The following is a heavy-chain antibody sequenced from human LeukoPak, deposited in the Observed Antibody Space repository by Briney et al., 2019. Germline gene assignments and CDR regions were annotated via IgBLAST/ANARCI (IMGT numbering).Heavy chain of an antibody. CDR1: GGSISNSGGFY. CDR2: ISYRGST. D-gene: IGHD2-15*01. J-gene: IGHJ4*02. Sequence: SETLSLTCTISGGSISNSGGFYWSWIRRHPGDGLEWIGFISYRGSTYYNPSLKSRVSMSVDTSRSQFSLRLTSVTDEDTAVYYCARISQSSGGFYYWGQGTLVTVSS. CDR3: ARISQSSGGFYY. V-gene: IGHV4-31*02.